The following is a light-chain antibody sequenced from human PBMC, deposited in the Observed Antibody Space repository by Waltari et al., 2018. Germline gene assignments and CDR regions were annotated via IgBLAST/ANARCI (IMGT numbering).Light chain of an antibody. V-gene: IGLV2-14*03. CDR3: SSYRSSSTLVV. CDR2: DVT. J-gene: IGLJ2*01. Sequence: YQQYPGKVPKLLMYDVTNRPSGVSNRFSGSKSGSTASLTISGLQAEDEADYYCSSYRSSSTLVVFGGGTKLIVL.